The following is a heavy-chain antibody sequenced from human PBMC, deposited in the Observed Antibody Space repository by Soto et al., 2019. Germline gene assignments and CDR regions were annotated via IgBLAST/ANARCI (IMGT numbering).Heavy chain of an antibody. CDR3: AREVRDSGYDLNY. CDR1: GYTFTSYY. Sequence: QVQLVQSGAEVKKPGASVKVSCKASGYTFTSYYMHWVRQAPGQGLEWMGIINPSGGSTSYAQKFQGRVTMTRDTATRTVYMELSSLRSEDTGVYYCAREVRDSGYDLNYWGQGILVTVSS. D-gene: IGHD5-12*01. J-gene: IGHJ4*02. V-gene: IGHV1-46*03. CDR2: INPSGGST.